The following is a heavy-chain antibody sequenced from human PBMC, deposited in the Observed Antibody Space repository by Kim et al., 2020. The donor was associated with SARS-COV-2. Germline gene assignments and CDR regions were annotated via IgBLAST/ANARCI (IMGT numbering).Heavy chain of an antibody. CDR3: AKGRSTISG. D-gene: IGHD3-3*01. V-gene: IGHV3-23*01. CDR2: RT. Sequence: RTFYRNSGKGGFTVSRGKSKNTLYLQMNSLRAEDTAVYYCAKGRSTISGWGQGTLVTVSS. J-gene: IGHJ4*02.